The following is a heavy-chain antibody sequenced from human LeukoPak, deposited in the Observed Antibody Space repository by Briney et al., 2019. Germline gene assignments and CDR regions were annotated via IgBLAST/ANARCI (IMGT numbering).Heavy chain of an antibody. CDR2: ISGSGGST. CDR3: AKSGYYDSSGYLY. V-gene: IGHV3-23*01. CDR1: GFTFSSYA. J-gene: IGHJ4*02. Sequence: GGSLRLSCAASGFTFSSYAMSWVSQAPGKGLEWVSAISGSGGSTYYADSVKGRFTISRDNSKNTLYLQMNSLRAEDTAVYYCAKSGYYDSSGYLYWGQGTLVTVSS. D-gene: IGHD3-22*01.